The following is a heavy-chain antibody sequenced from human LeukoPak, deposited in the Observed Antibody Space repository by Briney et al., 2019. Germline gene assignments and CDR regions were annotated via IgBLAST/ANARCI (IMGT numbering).Heavy chain of an antibody. Sequence: ASVKVSCEASGYTFTSYYMHWVRQAPGQGLEWMGIINPSGGSTSYAQKFQGRVTMTRDMSTSTVYMELSSLRSEDTAVYYCARDRTYYYGSSGYYYPDAFDIWGQGTMVTVSS. V-gene: IGHV1-46*01. CDR2: INPSGGST. CDR1: GYTFTSYY. CDR3: ARDRTYYYGSSGYYYPDAFDI. J-gene: IGHJ3*02. D-gene: IGHD3-22*01.